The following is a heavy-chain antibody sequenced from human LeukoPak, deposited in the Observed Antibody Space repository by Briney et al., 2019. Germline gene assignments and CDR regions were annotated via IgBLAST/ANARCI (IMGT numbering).Heavy chain of an antibody. V-gene: IGHV3-21*01. CDR1: GFTFSDFN. J-gene: IGHJ4*02. CDR3: ARDLPRGYRSGSLGY. CDR2: ISTSSSYI. Sequence: GGSLRLSCAASGFTFSDFNMNWVRQAPGKGLEWVSSISTSSSYIYYADSLRGRFTISRDNAKNSLYLQMNSLRAEDTAVYYCARDLPRGYRSGSLGYWGRGTLVTVSS. D-gene: IGHD3-10*01.